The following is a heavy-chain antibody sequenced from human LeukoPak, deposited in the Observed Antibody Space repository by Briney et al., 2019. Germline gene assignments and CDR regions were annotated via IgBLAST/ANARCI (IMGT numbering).Heavy chain of an antibody. V-gene: IGHV4-39*07. CDR2: IYYSGST. CDR3: ARSNVLLWFGELLENWFDP. D-gene: IGHD3-10*01. Sequence: SETLSLTCTVSGGSISSSSYYWGWIRQPPGKGLEWIGSIYYSGSTYYNPSLKSRVTISVDTSKNQFSLKLSSVTAADTAVYYCARSNVLLWFGELLENWFDPWGQGTLVTVSS. J-gene: IGHJ5*02. CDR1: GGSISSSSYY.